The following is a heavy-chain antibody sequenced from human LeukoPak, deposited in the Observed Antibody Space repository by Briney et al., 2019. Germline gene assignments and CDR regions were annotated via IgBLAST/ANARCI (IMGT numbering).Heavy chain of an antibody. J-gene: IGHJ4*02. D-gene: IGHD3-3*01. CDR3: ARDLRFLEWSYEKPADY. CDR1: GFSFSSYE. V-gene: IGHV3-48*03. Sequence: PGGSLRLSCAASGFSFSSYEMNWVRQAPGKGLEWVSYISSSSSTIYYADSVKGRFTISRDNAKNSLYLQMNSLRAEDTAVYYCARDLRFLEWSYEKPADYWGQGTLVTVSS. CDR2: ISSSSSTI.